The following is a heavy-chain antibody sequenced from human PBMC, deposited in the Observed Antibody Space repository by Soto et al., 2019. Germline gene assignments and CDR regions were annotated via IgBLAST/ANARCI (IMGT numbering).Heavy chain of an antibody. V-gene: IGHV4-39*01. D-gene: IGHD3-16*01. CDR3: ASHGAWAPLD. CDR1: GDSISSSHHY. Sequence: QLQLQESGPGLVEPSETLSLTCTVSGDSISSSHHYWAWVRQPPGKGLEWIVSTYYRGSTFYSPSLRGRVTTSVDTFTNQLSLKLKSVTAADTAVYFCASHGAWAPLDWGQGTLVTVSS. J-gene: IGHJ4*02. CDR2: TYYRGST.